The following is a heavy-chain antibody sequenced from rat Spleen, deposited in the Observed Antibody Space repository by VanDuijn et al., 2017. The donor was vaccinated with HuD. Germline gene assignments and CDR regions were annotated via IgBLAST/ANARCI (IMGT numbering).Heavy chain of an antibody. V-gene: IGHV5-22*01. Sequence: EVQLVESGGGLVQPGRSMKLSCVASGFTFSDYYMAWVRQAPKKGLEWVASINYEGSDTYYGGSVKGRFTISRDNAETTLYLQMNSLRSEDTATYYCARHGPGSWYFDLWGPGTMVTVSS. CDR2: INYEGSDT. J-gene: IGHJ1*01. CDR3: ARHGPGSWYFDL. CDR1: GFTFSDYY. D-gene: IGHD5-1*01.